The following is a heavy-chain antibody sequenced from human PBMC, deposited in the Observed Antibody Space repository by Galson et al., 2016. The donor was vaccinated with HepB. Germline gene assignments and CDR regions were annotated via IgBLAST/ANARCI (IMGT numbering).Heavy chain of an antibody. CDR2: ISYDGSNK. J-gene: IGHJ6*03. CDR3: ARDPYSDNYFFYYMDV. Sequence: SLRLSCAASGFTFISYAMHWVRQAPGKGLEWVAAISYDGSNKYYADSVKGRFTISRDNSNNTLYLQMNSLRAEDTAMYYCARDPYSDNYFFYYMDVWGKGTTVTVSS. V-gene: IGHV3-30-3*01. CDR1: GFTFISYA. D-gene: IGHD6-13*01.